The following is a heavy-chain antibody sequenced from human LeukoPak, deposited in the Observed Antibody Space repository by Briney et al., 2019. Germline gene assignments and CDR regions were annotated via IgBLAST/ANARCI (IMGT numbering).Heavy chain of an antibody. Sequence: ASVKLSCKISGYTFTSYFIHWVRQPPGQGLEWMGWINPNSGGTNYAQKFQDSITMTGDTSISTAYMELSRLRSDDTAVYYCAKTYYGSMDVWGQGTTVTVSS. J-gene: IGHJ6*02. CDR1: GYTFTSYF. CDR3: AKTYYGSMDV. CDR2: INPNSGGT. V-gene: IGHV1-2*02. D-gene: IGHD3-22*01.